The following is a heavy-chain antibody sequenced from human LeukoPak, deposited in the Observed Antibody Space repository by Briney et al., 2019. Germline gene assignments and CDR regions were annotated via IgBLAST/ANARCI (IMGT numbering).Heavy chain of an antibody. CDR1: GGTFSSYA. Sequence: SVKVSCKASGGTFSSYAISWVRQAPGQGLEWMGGIIPIFGTANYAQKFQGRVTITTDESTSTAYMELSSLRSEDTAVYYCARGGGYYYDYWNYWGQGTLVTVSS. CDR3: ARGGGYYYDYWNY. CDR2: IIPIFGTA. J-gene: IGHJ4*02. D-gene: IGHD3-22*01. V-gene: IGHV1-69*05.